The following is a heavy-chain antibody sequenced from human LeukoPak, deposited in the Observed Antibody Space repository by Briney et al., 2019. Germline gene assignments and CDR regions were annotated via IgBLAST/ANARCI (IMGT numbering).Heavy chain of an antibody. CDR2: INTNTGNP. V-gene: IGHV7-4-1*02. Sequence: GASVKVSCKASGYTFTSYAMNWVRQAPGQGLEWMGWINTNTGNPTYAQGFTGRFVFSLDTSVSTAYLQISSLKAEDTAVYYCASRSQYSGTYYYYAMDAWGQGTTVTVSS. CDR1: GYTFTSYA. CDR3: ASRSQYSGTYYYYAMDA. J-gene: IGHJ6*02. D-gene: IGHD1-26*01.